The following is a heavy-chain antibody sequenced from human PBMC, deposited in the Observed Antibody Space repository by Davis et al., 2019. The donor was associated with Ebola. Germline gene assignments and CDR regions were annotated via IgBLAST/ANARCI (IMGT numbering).Heavy chain of an antibody. CDR3: AIPDCSGANCYSVYIKN. Sequence: GESLKISCAASGFTFSSYAMSWVRQAPGKGLEWVSAIGGSDGSTYYADSVKGRFTISRDNAKNSLYLQMNSLRAEDTAVYYCAIPDCSGANCYSVYIKNWGQGTLVTVSS. CDR1: GFTFSSYA. CDR2: IGGSDGST. J-gene: IGHJ4*02. D-gene: IGHD2-15*01. V-gene: IGHV3-23*01.